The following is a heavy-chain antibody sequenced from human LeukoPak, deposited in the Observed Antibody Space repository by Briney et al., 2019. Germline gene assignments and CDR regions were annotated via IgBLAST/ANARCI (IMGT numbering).Heavy chain of an antibody. CDR3: AKGHIAAAGTPYFDY. Sequence: GGSLRLSCAASGFTFSSYEMNWVRQAPGKGLEWVSYITGSGTTIYYADSVKGRFTISRDNAKNSLYLQMNSLRAEDTALYYCAKGHIAAAGTPYFDYWGQGTLVTVSS. D-gene: IGHD6-13*01. J-gene: IGHJ4*02. CDR1: GFTFSSYE. CDR2: ITGSGTTI. V-gene: IGHV3-48*03.